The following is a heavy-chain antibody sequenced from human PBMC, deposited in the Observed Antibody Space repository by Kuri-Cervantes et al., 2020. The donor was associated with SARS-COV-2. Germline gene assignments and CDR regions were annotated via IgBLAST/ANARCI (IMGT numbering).Heavy chain of an antibody. J-gene: IGHJ3*01. CDR1: GFTFSSYS. CDR2: ISSSSSTI. CDR3: AATLELLPDDGFDV. D-gene: IGHD1-7*01. V-gene: IGHV3-48*02. Sequence: GESLKISCAASGFTFSSYSMNWVRQAPGKGLEWVSYISSSSSTIYYADSVKGRFTISRDNAKNSLYLQTNSLRDEDTAVYYCAATLELLPDDGFDVWGHGTLVTVSS.